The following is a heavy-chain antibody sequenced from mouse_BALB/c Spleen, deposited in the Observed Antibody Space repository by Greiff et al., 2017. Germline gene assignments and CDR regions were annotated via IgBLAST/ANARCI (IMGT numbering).Heavy chain of an antibody. D-gene: IGHD1-1*01. Sequence: EVKLQESGGGLVKPGGSLKLSCAASGFAFSSYDMSWVRQTPEKRLEWVAYISSGGGSTYYPDTVKGRFTISRDNAKNTLYLQMSSLKSEDTAMYYCARLLYYGSSPYSFDYWGQGTTRTVSS. CDR3: ARLLYYGSSPYSFDY. V-gene: IGHV5-12-1*01. CDR1: GFAFSSYD. J-gene: IGHJ2*01. CDR2: ISSGGGST.